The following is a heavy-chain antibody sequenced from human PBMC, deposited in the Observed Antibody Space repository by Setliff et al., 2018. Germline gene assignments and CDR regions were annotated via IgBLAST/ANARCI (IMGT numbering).Heavy chain of an antibody. Sequence: SETLSLPCIVSGASINSSTFFWGWIRQPPGKGLEWIGSIYYSGTTYYNPSVRSRVTISVDTSKNQFSLNLNSVTAADTAVYYCARHKVIKKEFIRLTWFDPWGQGTPVTVS. CDR2: IYYSGTT. CDR1: GASINSSTFF. D-gene: IGHD3-10*01. V-gene: IGHV4-39*01. J-gene: IGHJ5*02. CDR3: ARHKVIKKEFIRLTWFDP.